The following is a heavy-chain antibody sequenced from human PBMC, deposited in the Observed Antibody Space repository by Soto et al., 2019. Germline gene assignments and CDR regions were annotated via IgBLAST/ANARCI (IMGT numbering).Heavy chain of an antibody. V-gene: IGHV4-34*01. CDR2: INHSGST. CDR3: ARGPPVGWRIDY. D-gene: IGHD6-19*01. J-gene: IGHJ4*02. Sequence: SETLSLTCAVYGGSFSGYYWSWIRQPPGKGLEWIGEINHSGSTNYNPSLKSRVTISVDTSKNQFSLKLSSVTAADTAVYYCARGPPVGWRIDYWGQGTLVTVSS. CDR1: GGSFSGYY.